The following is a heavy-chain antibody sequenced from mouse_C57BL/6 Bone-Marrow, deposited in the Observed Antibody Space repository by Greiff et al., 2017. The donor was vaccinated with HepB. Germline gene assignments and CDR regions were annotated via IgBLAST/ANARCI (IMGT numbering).Heavy chain of an antibody. CDR1: GYTFTSYG. D-gene: IGHD2-3*01. CDR3: ATWLLLDWYFDV. Sequence: QVQLQQSGAELARPGASVKLSCKASGYTFTSYGISWVKQRTGQGLEWIGEIYPRSGNTYYNEKFKGKATLTADKSSSPAYMDLRSLTSYDSAVYFCATWLLLDWYFDVWGPGPTVTVSS. J-gene: IGHJ1*01. CDR2: IYPRSGNT. V-gene: IGHV1-81*01.